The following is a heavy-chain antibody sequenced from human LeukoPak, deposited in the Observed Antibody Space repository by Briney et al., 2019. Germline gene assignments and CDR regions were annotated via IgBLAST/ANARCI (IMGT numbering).Heavy chain of an antibody. V-gene: IGHV1-18*01. J-gene: IGHJ4*02. Sequence: ASVKVSCKASGYTYTSYGISWVRQAPRQGLEWMGWISAYNGNTNYAQKLQGRVTMTTDTSTSTAYMELSRLRSDDTAVYYCARRRYASGTFLVEYWGQGTLVTVSS. D-gene: IGHD3-10*01. CDR1: GYTYTSYG. CDR2: ISAYNGNT. CDR3: ARRRYASGTFLVEY.